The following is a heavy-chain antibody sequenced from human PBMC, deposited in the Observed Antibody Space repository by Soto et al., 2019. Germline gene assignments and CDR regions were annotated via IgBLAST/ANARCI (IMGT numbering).Heavy chain of an antibody. D-gene: IGHD2-15*01. V-gene: IGHV3-23*01. CDR2: ISGSGGST. Sequence: EVQLLESGGGLVQPGGSLRLSCAASGFTFSSYAMSWVRQAPGKGLEWVSAISGSGGSTYYADSVKGRFTISGDNSKNTLYLQMNSLRAEDTAVDYCAKGASWYDYGMDVWGQGTTVTVSS. CDR1: GFTFSSYA. CDR3: AKGASWYDYGMDV. J-gene: IGHJ6*02.